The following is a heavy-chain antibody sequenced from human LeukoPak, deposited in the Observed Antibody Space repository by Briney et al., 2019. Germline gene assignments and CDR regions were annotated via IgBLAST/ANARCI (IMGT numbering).Heavy chain of an antibody. CDR2: INPNSGGT. V-gene: IGHV1-2*02. Sequence: HGASVTVSCKASGYTFTGYYMHWVRQAPGQGLEWMGWINPNSGGTNYAQKFQGRVTMTRDTSISTAYMELSRLRSDDTAVYYCARDYDSSGYYESRFDPWGQGTLVTVSS. CDR1: GYTFTGYY. CDR3: ARDYDSSGYYESRFDP. D-gene: IGHD3-22*01. J-gene: IGHJ5*02.